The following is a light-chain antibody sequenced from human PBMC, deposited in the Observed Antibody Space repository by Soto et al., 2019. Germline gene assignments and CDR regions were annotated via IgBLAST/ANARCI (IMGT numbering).Light chain of an antibody. CDR3: LLSYSGSWV. CDR1: AGVVTSVRY. Sequence: QAVVTQEPSLTVSPGGTVTLTCGSSAGVVTSVRYPNWFQKKPGQAPKTLIFDTGSRHPWTPARFSGSLFGGKAALTLSGAQPEDEAEYYCLLSYSGSWVFGGGTKLTVL. V-gene: IGLV7-46*01. J-gene: IGLJ3*02. CDR2: DTG.